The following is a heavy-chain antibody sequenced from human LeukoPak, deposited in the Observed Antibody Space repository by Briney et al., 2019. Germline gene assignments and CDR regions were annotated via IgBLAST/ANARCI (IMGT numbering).Heavy chain of an antibody. CDR3: ASYYYDSSGYYPEYFQH. Sequence: KPSETLSLTCTVSGGSISSYYWSWIRQPPGKGLEWIGYIYYSGSTNYNPSLKSRVTISVDTSKNQFSLKLSSVTAADTAVYYCASYYYDSSGYYPEYFQHWGQGTLVTVSS. V-gene: IGHV4-59*01. J-gene: IGHJ1*01. CDR2: IYYSGST. CDR1: GGSISSYY. D-gene: IGHD3-22*01.